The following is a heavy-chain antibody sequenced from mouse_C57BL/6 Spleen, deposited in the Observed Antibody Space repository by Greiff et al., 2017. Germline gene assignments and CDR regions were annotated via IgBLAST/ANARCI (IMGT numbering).Heavy chain of an antibody. D-gene: IGHD1-1*01. CDR2: ISYDGSN. Sequence: EVQLQESGPGLVKPSQSLSLTCSVTGYSITSGYYWNWIRQFPGNKLEWMGYISYDGSNNYNPSLKNRISITRDTSKNQFFLKLNSVTTEDTATYYCARVQYYGSSYWYFDVWGTGTTVTVSS. CDR1: GYSITSGYY. CDR3: ARVQYYGSSYWYFDV. J-gene: IGHJ1*03. V-gene: IGHV3-6*01.